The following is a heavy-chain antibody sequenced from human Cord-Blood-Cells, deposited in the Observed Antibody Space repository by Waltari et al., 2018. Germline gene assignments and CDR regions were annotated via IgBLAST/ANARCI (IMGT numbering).Heavy chain of an antibody. CDR2: INPNSGGT. Sequence: QVQLVQSGAEVKKPGASVKVSCKASGYTFTGYYMHWVRQAPGQGLEWMGWINPNSGGTNYAQKFQGWVTMTRDTSINKAYMELSRLRSDDTAVYYCARSYDILTGYFDYWGQGTLVTVSS. CDR1: GYTFTGYY. V-gene: IGHV1-2*04. J-gene: IGHJ4*02. D-gene: IGHD3-9*01. CDR3: ARSYDILTGYFDY.